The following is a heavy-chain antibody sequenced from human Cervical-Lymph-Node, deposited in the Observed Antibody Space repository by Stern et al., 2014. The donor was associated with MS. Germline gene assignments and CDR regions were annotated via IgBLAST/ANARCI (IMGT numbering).Heavy chain of an antibody. CDR3: AKDRGSSVAARYFDY. D-gene: IGHD6-6*01. CDR1: GFTFSNYG. CDR2: ILYDGSNK. J-gene: IGHJ4*02. V-gene: IGHV3-30*18. Sequence: VQLLESGGGVVQPGRSLRFSCAASGFTFSNYGMHWVRQAPGKGLEWVAVILYDGSNKYYADSVKGRFTVSRDNSKNTLYLQMNSLRADDTAIYYCAKDRGSSVAARYFDYWGQGTLVTVSS.